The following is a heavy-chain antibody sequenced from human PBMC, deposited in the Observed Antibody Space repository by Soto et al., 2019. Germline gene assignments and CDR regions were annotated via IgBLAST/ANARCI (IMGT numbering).Heavy chain of an antibody. D-gene: IGHD6-13*01. CDR1: GFTFSSYA. J-gene: IGHJ4*02. V-gene: IGHV3-23*01. CDR3: ASLPHSSSWYIVAGTADDTFDY. Sequence: GGSLRLSCAASGFTFSSYAMSWVRQAPGKGLEWVSAISGSGGSTYYADSVKGRFTISRDNSKNTLYLQMNSLRAEDTAVYYCASLPHSSSWYIVAGTADDTFDYWGQGTLVTVSS. CDR2: ISGSGGST.